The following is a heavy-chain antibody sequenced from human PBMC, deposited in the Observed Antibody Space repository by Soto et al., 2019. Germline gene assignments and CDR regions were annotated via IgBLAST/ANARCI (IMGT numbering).Heavy chain of an antibody. CDR2: IVVGSGNT. Sequence: SVKVSCKASGFTFTSSAVQWVRQARGQRLEWIGWIVVGSGNTNYAQKFQERVTIIRGMSTSTAYMELSSLRSEDTAVYYCADAPDGGTSVDYWGQGTLVTVSS. D-gene: IGHD2-15*01. CDR3: ADAPDGGTSVDY. J-gene: IGHJ4*02. CDR1: GFTFTSSA. V-gene: IGHV1-58*01.